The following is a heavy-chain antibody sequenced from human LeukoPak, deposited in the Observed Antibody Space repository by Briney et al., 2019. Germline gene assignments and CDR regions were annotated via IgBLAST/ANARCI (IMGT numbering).Heavy chain of an antibody. D-gene: IGHD3-9*01. CDR2: ISSSSSYI. Sequence: PGGSLRLSCAASGFTFSSYSMNWVRQAPGKGLEWVSSISSSSSYIYYADSVKGRFTISRDNSKNTLYLQMNSLRAEDTAVYYCAKGVYDILTGYSIGGDAFDIWGQGTMVTVSS. CDR1: GFTFSSYS. J-gene: IGHJ3*02. CDR3: AKGVYDILTGYSIGGDAFDI. V-gene: IGHV3-21*04.